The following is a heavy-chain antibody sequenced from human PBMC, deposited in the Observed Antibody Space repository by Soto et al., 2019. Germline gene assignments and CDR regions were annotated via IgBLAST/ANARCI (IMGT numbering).Heavy chain of an antibody. CDR1: GYTFTKYA. CDR2: INGGNGNT. J-gene: IGHJ5*02. CDR3: AIGEGYCSGGTCYRWFDP. D-gene: IGHD2-15*01. Sequence: QVQLVQSGAEVKKPGASLKLSCKASGYTFTKYAMHWVRQAPGQRLEWMGWINGGNGNTKYSQKFQGRVTVSRDTSASTAYMELSSLRFEDTAVYYCAIGEGYCSGGTCYRWFDPWGQGTLVTVSA. V-gene: IGHV1-3*01.